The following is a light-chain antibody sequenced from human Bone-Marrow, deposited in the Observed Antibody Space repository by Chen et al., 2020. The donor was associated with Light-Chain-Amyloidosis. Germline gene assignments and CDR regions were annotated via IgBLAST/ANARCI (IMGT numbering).Light chain of an antibody. J-gene: IGLJ3*02. CDR2: VAF. CDR1: NREVGNYKL. V-gene: IGLV2-23*01. Sequence: ALPQPAPLSGSPGPSLPLSSTASNREVGNYKLVSWYHQPPGKAPKLIIYVAFKRPSGVSNRFSGSKSGNTASLTSSGLQNEDEAHYHCCAYTGSSTWVFGGGTKLTVL. CDR3: CAYTGSSTWV.